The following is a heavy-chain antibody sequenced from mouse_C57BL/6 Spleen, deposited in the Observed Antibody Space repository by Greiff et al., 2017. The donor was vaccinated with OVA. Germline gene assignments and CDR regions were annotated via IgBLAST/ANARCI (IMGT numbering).Heavy chain of an antibody. CDR2: IDPSDSYP. J-gene: IGHJ1*03. CDR1: GYTFTSYW. V-gene: IGHV1-69*01. D-gene: IGHD2-1*01. CDR3: ARNYGNPYWYFDV. Sequence: QVQLQQPGAELVMPGASVKLSCKASGYTFTSYWMHWVKQRPGQGLEWIGEIDPSDSYPNYNQKFKGKSTLTVDKSSSTAYMQLSSLTSEDSAVYYCARNYGNPYWYFDVWGTGTTVTVSS.